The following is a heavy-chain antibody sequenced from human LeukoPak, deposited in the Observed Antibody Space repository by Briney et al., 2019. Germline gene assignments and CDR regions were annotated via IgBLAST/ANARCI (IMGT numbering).Heavy chain of an antibody. CDR1: GGSISSYY. J-gene: IGHJ5*02. Sequence: PSETLSLTCTVSGGSISSYYWSWIRQPPGKGLEWIGYIYYSGSTNYNPSLKSRVTISVDTSKNQFSLKLSSVTAADTAVYYCARAKHCSGGSCYIEWFDPWGQGTLVTVSS. D-gene: IGHD2-15*01. CDR2: IYYSGST. CDR3: ARAKHCSGGSCYIEWFDP. V-gene: IGHV4-59*01.